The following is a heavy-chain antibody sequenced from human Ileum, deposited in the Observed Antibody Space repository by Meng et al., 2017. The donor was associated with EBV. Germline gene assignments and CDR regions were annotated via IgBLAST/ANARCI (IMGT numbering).Heavy chain of an antibody. V-gene: IGHV4-61*01. J-gene: IGHJ5*02. CDR2: IYYSGST. CDR3: ARTNYDSSGYYNWFDP. Sequence: QGQLQESGPGLVKPSEXLPLTCIXPGGSVSSGSYYWSWIRQPPGKGLAWIGYIYYSGSTNYNPSLKSRVTISVDTSKNQFSLKLSSVTAADTAVYYCARTNYDSSGYYNWFDPWGQGTLVTVSS. D-gene: IGHD3-22*01. CDR1: GGSVSSGSYY.